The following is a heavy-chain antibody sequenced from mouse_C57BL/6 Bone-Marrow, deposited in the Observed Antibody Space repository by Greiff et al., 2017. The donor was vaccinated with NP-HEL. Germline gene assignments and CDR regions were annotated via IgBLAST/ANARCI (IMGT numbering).Heavy chain of an antibody. CDR1: GFTFSSYA. V-gene: IGHV5-4*03. J-gene: IGHJ2*01. CDR3: ARGGNSDY. D-gene: IGHD1-3*01. Sequence: EVKLMESGGGLVKPGGSLKLSCAASGFTFSSYAMSWVRQTPEKRLEWVATISYGGSYTYYPDNVKGRFTISRDNAKNNLYLQMSHLKSEDTAMYYCARGGNSDYWGQGTTLTVSS. CDR2: ISYGGSYT.